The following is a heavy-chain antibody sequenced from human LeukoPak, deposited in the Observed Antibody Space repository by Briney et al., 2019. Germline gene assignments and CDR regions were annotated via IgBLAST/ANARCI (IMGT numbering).Heavy chain of an antibody. Sequence: LSGGSLRLSCAASGFTFDDYAIYWVRHGPGKGLEWVSLISGDGGSIYYADSVKGRFTISRDNSKNSLYLQMNSLRTEDTALYYCAKEDYSSSWYALDYWGQGTLVTVSS. J-gene: IGHJ4*02. CDR3: AKEDYSSSWYALDY. CDR2: ISGDGGSI. CDR1: GFTFDDYA. V-gene: IGHV3-43*02. D-gene: IGHD6-13*01.